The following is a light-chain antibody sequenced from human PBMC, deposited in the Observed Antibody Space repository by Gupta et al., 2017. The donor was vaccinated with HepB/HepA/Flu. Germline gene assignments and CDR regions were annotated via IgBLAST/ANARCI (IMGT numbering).Light chain of an antibody. Sequence: QSALTPPPSAPGAPKPSVTISCAVTSSDVGGYNYVSWYQPHPGKTPKLLIYEVSKRPAAVPYRVSGSKSGNTASLTVSGLEAEDESNYYCSAYAGNNNYVFGTGTEVTVL. J-gene: IGLJ1*01. V-gene: IGLV2-8*01. CDR1: SSDVGGYNY. CDR2: EVS. CDR3: SAYAGNNNYV.